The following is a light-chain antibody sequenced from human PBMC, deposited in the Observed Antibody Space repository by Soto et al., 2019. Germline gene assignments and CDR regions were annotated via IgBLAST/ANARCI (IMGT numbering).Light chain of an antibody. Sequence: DIVLTQSPGTLSLSPGERATLSCRASQSVSSSYLAWYQQKPGQAPRLLIYGPSNRATGIPDRFSGSGSATDFTLTISRLEPEDFAAYYCQQYDTSPLTVGGGTKVDNK. V-gene: IGKV3-20*01. CDR1: QSVSSSY. J-gene: IGKJ4*01. CDR3: QQYDTSPLT. CDR2: GPS.